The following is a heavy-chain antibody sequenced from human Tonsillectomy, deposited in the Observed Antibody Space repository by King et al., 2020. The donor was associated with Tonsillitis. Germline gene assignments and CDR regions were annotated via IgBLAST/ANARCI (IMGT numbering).Heavy chain of an antibody. CDR1: GGPFSDYY. Sequence: VQLQQWGAGLLKPSDTLSLTCAVYGGPFSDYYWSWIRQPPGKGLEWIGQINHSGNTNSNPSLKSRVTMSVDTSKNQVSVGLSSGTAADTAVYYCARVRGSYGGGFDSWGQGTLVTVSS. V-gene: IGHV4-34*01. J-gene: IGHJ4*02. D-gene: IGHD1-26*01. CDR2: INHSGNT. CDR3: ARVRGSYGGGFDS.